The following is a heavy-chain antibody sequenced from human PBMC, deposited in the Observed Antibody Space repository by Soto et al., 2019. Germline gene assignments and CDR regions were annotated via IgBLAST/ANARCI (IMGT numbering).Heavy chain of an antibody. CDR1: GGTFSSYA. V-gene: IGHV1-69*01. D-gene: IGHD3-22*01. Sequence: QVQLVQSGAEVKKPGSSVKVSCKASGGTFSSYAISWVRQAPGQGLEWMGGIIPIFGTANYAQKFQGRVTINADESTSTAYMELSSLRSEDTAVYYCAGGGYDSSGYYEYYFDYWGQGTLVTVSS. J-gene: IGHJ4*02. CDR3: AGGGYDSSGYYEYYFDY. CDR2: IIPIFGTA.